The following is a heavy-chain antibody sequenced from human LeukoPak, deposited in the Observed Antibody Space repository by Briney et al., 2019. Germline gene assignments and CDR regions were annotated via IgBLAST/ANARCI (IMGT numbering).Heavy chain of an antibody. CDR3: ARAAYYDILTGSPPLSYFDL. V-gene: IGHV1-18*01. CDR2: ISAYNGNT. CDR1: GYTFTSYG. J-gene: IGHJ2*01. Sequence: ASVKVSCKASGYTFTSYGISWVRQAPGQGLEWMGWISAYNGNTNYAQKLQGRVTMTTDTSTSTAYMELRSLRSDDTAVYYCARAAYYDILTGSPPLSYFDLWGRGTLVTVSS. D-gene: IGHD3-9*01.